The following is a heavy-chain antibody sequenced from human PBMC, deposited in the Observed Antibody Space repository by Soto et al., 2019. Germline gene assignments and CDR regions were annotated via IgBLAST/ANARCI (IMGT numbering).Heavy chain of an antibody. D-gene: IGHD2-15*01. V-gene: IGHV3-23*01. CDR2: ISGSGTST. CDR1: GFTFSSYA. CDR3: AKDRTRYCSGGSCYSPSFDI. Sequence: GGSLRLSCAASGFTFSSYAMNWVRQAPGKGLEWVAEISGSGTSTYYAPSVKGRFIISSDSSKNTLYLQMNSLRAEDTAVYYCAKDRTRYCSGGSCYSPSFDIWGQGTMVTVSS. J-gene: IGHJ3*02.